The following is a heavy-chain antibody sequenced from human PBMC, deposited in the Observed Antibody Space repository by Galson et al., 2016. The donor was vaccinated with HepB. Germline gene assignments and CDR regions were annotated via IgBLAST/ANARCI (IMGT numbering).Heavy chain of an antibody. Sequence: ETLSLTCTVSGDSISSGNYYWSWIRQPPGKGLEWIGYIYYSGSTNYNPSLESRVTISVDTSKNQFSLRLTSATAADTAVYYCARSFNDVLTGYYQRFDYWGQGTLVAVSS. CDR1: GDSISSGNYY. V-gene: IGHV4-61*01. CDR3: ARSFNDVLTGYYQRFDY. D-gene: IGHD3-9*01. J-gene: IGHJ4*02. CDR2: IYYSGST.